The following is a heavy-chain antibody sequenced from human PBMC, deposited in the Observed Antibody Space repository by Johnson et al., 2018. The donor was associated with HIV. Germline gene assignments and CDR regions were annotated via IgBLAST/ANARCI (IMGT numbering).Heavy chain of an antibody. Sequence: QVQLVESGGGVVQPGRSLRLSCEASGFTFSSYAVHWVRQAPGKGLEWVALISYGGKNKYYADSVKGRFTISRDNSKNTLYLEMNSLRPEDTAAYYCARELSHDAFDIWGQGTMVTVSS. CDR2: ISYGGKNK. V-gene: IGHV3-30*04. CDR3: ARELSHDAFDI. J-gene: IGHJ3*02. CDR1: GFTFSSYA. D-gene: IGHD3-3*02.